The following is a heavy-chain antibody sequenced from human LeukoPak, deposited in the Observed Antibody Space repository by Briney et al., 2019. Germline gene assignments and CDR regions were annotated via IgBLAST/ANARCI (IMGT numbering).Heavy chain of an antibody. CDR3: ARGKIVVVPAAKGPFDY. CDR1: GYTFTSYY. Sequence: ASVKVSCKASGYTFTSYYMHWVRQAPGQGLEWMGIINPSGGSTSYAQKFQGRVTMTRDTSTSTVYMELSSLRSEDTAVYYCARGKIVVVPAAKGPFDYWGPGTLVTVSS. D-gene: IGHD2-2*01. V-gene: IGHV1-46*03. J-gene: IGHJ4*02. CDR2: INPSGGST.